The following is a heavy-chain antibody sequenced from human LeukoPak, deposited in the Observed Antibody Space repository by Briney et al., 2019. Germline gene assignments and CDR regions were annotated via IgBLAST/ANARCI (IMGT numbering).Heavy chain of an antibody. D-gene: IGHD4-11*01. J-gene: IGHJ4*02. Sequence: SETLSLTCHVSRYSISSGLYWGWIRQSPGKGLEWIGTIYHSGSTYYNPALKSRVTISVDTSKNQFSLKVTSVTAADTAVYYCARVDYILDYWGQGTLVTVSS. CDR2: IYHSGST. V-gene: IGHV4-38-2*01. CDR3: ARVDYILDY. CDR1: RYSISSGLY.